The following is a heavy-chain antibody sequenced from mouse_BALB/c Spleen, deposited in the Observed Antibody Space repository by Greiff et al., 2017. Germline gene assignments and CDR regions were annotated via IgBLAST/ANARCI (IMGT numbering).Heavy chain of an antibody. D-gene: IGHD2-4*01. Sequence: DVMLVESGGGLVKPGGSLKLSCAASGFTFSSYAMSWVRQTPEKRLEWVASISSGGSTYYPDSVKGRFTISRDNARNILYLQMSSLRSEDTAMYYCARGLTMITTDYAMDYWGQGTSVTVSS. CDR3: ARGLTMITTDYAMDY. J-gene: IGHJ4*01. CDR1: GFTFSSYA. CDR2: ISSGGST. V-gene: IGHV5-6-5*01.